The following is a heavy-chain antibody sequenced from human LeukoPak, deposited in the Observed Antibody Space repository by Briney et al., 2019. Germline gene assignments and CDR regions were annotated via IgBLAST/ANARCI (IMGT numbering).Heavy chain of an antibody. D-gene: IGHD3-16*01. Sequence: GGSLRLSCAASGFTFNNYAMSWVRQAPGKGLEWVSGISGSGGSTYYADSVKGRFTISRDSAKNTLFLQMNSLRAEDTAVYYCASRRDGPYSQMTWGQGVLVTVSS. CDR3: ASRRDGPYSQMT. CDR1: GFTFNNYA. V-gene: IGHV3-23*01. CDR2: ISGSGGST. J-gene: IGHJ4*02.